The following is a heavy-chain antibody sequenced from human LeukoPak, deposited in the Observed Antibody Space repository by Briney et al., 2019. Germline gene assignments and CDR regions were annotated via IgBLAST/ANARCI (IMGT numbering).Heavy chain of an antibody. CDR3: ARDSGFSGTQRGEY. D-gene: IGHD3/OR15-3a*01. CDR1: GFTFSNYA. V-gene: IGHV3-23*01. J-gene: IGHJ4*02. Sequence: GGSLRLSCAASGFTFSNYAMSWVRQAPGKGLEWVSSINGRGGSTYYADSVKGRFTISRDNSKNTLYLQMNSLRAEDTAVYYCARDSGFSGTQRGEYWGQGTLVTVSS. CDR2: INGRGGST.